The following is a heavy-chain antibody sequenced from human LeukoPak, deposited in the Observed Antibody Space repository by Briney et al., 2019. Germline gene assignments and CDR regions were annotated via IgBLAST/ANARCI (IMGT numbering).Heavy chain of an antibody. D-gene: IGHD6-13*01. CDR2: ISGSGDST. Sequence: GGSLRLSCAASGFTFSSYAMSWVRQAPGKGLEWVSAISGSGDSTYYGDSVKGRFTISRDNSKNTLYLQMNRLRAEDTAVYYCAKTRPLDSSSWSHGDYWGQGTLVTVSS. CDR1: GFTFSSYA. CDR3: AKTRPLDSSSWSHGDY. V-gene: IGHV3-23*01. J-gene: IGHJ4*02.